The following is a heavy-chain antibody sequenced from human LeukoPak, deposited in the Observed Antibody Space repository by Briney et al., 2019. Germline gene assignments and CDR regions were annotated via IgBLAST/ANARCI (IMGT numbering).Heavy chain of an antibody. CDR3: AKVGQQLVRDNAFDI. CDR2: ISWNSGSI. Sequence: PGGSLRLSCAVSGFTFDDYAMHWVRQAPGKGLEWVSVISWNSGSIGYADSVKGRFTISRDNAKNSLYLQMNSLRAEDTALYYCAKVGQQLVRDNAFDIWGQGTMVTVSS. CDR1: GFTFDDYA. D-gene: IGHD6-13*01. J-gene: IGHJ3*02. V-gene: IGHV3-9*01.